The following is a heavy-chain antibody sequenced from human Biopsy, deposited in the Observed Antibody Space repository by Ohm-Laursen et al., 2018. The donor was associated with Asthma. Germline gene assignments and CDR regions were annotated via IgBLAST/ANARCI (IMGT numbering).Heavy chain of an antibody. D-gene: IGHD1-26*01. J-gene: IGHJ4*02. Sequence: SLRLSCSASGFTFDDYAMHWVRQAPGKGLEWVSGISWNSGSIGYADSVKDRFTISRDNAKNSLYLQMNSLRAEDTALYYCAKGEWELLEANFDYWGQGTLVTVSP. CDR3: AKGEWELLEANFDY. CDR1: GFTFDDYA. CDR2: ISWNSGSI. V-gene: IGHV3-9*01.